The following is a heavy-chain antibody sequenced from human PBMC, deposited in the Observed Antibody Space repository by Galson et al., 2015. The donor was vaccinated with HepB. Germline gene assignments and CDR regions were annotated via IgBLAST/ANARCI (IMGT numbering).Heavy chain of an antibody. CDR3: AKDGIMISNNPDQLHF. J-gene: IGHJ4*02. V-gene: IGHV3-23*01. CDR2: IPSNGGRT. D-gene: IGHD3-3*02. Sequence: SLRLPCSASGVTFSRYALTWFRHAPAKGLECMASIPSNGGRTFYTNYVKGRFTIARDNTRNTVVLQLSSMRPEDTAVYYCAKDGIMISNNPDQLHFWGQGTLVSVSS. CDR1: GVTFSRYA.